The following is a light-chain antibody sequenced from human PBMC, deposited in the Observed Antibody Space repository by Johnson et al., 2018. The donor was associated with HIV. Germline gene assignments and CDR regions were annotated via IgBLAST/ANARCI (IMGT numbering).Light chain of an antibody. V-gene: IGLV1-51*02. CDR2: ENN. CDR1: SSNIGNNY. CDR3: GTWDSSLSAYV. J-gene: IGLJ1*01. Sequence: QSVLTQPPSVSAAPGQKVTISCSGSSSNIGNNYVSWFQHLPGTAPKLLICENNKRPSGIPDRFSGSKSGTSATLDITGLQSGDEADYYCGTWDSSLSAYVFGNGTKVTVL.